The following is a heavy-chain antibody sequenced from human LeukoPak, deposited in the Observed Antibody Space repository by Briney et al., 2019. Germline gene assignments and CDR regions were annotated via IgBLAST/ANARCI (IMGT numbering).Heavy chain of an antibody. CDR1: GFTLSSYA. V-gene: IGHV3-23*01. CDR3: AKSRFGGVCDGFDI. J-gene: IGHJ3*02. Sequence: GGSLRLSCAASGFTLSSYATSWVRHAPGEGLGWVSAIRGGGARTYYGDSVTGRLTISRDNSKNTMYVQMNRLRAEDTGVYFCAKSRFGGVCDGFDIWGQGTMVTVSS. D-gene: IGHD3-16*01. CDR2: IRGGGART.